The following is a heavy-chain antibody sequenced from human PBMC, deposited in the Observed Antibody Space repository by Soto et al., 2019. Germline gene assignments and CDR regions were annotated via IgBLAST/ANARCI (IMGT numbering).Heavy chain of an antibody. V-gene: IGHV3-53*01. CDR2: IYAGGNT. CDR1: GSTVSSNY. Sequence: GGSLRISCAASGSTVSSNYMSWVRQAPGKGLEWVSVIYAGGNTYYADSVKGRFTISRDNSKNTLFLQMNSLRAEDTAVYYCARSGNIVLIPAADWGHGTLVTVSS. CDR3: ARSGNIVLIPAAD. J-gene: IGHJ4*01. D-gene: IGHD2-2*01.